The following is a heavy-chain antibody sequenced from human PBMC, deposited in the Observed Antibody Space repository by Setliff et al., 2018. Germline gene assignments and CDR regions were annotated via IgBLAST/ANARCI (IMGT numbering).Heavy chain of an antibody. Sequence: VKVSCKTSGYNFITTGISWVRQAPVQGLEWMGWISAYNGFIIYAQMFQCRFIMTTDTPTSTAYMELSSLRSEDTAVYYCARGRKGGYFDLWGRGTLVTVSS. CDR3: ARGRKGGYFDL. V-gene: IGHV1-18*01. CDR1: GYNFITTG. J-gene: IGHJ2*01. CDR2: ISAYNGFI.